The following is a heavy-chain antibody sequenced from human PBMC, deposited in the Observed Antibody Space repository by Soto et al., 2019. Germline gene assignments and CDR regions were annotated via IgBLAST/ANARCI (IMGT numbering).Heavy chain of an antibody. Sequence: PGGSLRLCCAASGFTVSSNYISLVRQAPGKGLEWVSVSYSGGRTYYADSVKGRFTISRENSKNTLYLQMNSLRAEDTAVYYCARHLWPYYDSSGYPGAGGPFFDYWGQGTLVTVSS. V-gene: IGHV3-53*01. CDR2: SYSGGRT. CDR3: ARHLWPYYDSSGYPGAGGPFFDY. CDR1: GFTVSSNY. D-gene: IGHD3-22*01. J-gene: IGHJ4*02.